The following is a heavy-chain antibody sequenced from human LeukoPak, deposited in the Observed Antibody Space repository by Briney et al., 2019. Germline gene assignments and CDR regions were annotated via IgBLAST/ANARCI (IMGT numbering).Heavy chain of an antibody. CDR1: GGSISSYY. V-gene: IGHV4-59*01. D-gene: IGHD3-22*01. CDR2: IYYSGTT. CDR3: ASYYDSSGYYEYFQH. J-gene: IGHJ1*01. Sequence: SETLSLTYTVSGGSISSYYWSWIRQPPGKGLEWIGYIYYSGTTNYNPSLKSRVTISVDTSKNQFSLKLSSVTAADTAVYYCASYYDSSGYYEYFQHWGQGTLVTVSS.